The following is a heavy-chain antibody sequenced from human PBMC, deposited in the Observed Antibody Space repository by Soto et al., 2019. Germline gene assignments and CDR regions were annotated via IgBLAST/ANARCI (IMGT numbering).Heavy chain of an antibody. CDR1: GFTFSSYA. D-gene: IGHD3-3*01. CDR3: AKDLSSFWSGSAGYYFDY. CDR2: ISGSGGST. V-gene: IGHV3-23*01. J-gene: IGHJ4*02. Sequence: PGGSLRLSCAASGFTFSSYAMSWVRQAPGKGLEWASAISGSGGSTYYADSVKGRFTISRDNSKNTLYLQMNSLRAEDTAVYYCAKDLSSFWSGSAGYYFDYWGQGTLVTVSS.